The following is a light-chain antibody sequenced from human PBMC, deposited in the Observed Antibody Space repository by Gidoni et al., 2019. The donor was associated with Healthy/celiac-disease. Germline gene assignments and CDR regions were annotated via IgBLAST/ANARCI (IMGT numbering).Light chain of an antibody. CDR3: CSYAGSSTYVV. CDR1: SSDVGSYNL. Sequence: QSALTQPASVSGSPGPSITISCTGTSSDVGSYNLVSWYQQHPGKAPKLMIYEVSKRPSGVSTRFSGSKSGNTASLTISGLQAEDEADYYCCSYAGSSTYVVFGGGTQLTVL. V-gene: IGLV2-23*02. CDR2: EVS. J-gene: IGLJ2*01.